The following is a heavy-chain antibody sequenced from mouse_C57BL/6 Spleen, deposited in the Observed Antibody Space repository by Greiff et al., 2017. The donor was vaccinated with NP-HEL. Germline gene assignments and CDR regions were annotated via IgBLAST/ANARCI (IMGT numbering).Heavy chain of an antibody. J-gene: IGHJ1*03. D-gene: IGHD4-1*01. CDR3: ARGGGITGTWYFDV. V-gene: IGHV3-6*01. CDR1: GYSITSGYY. CDR2: ISYDGSN. Sequence: EVQLQESGPGLVKPSQSLSLTCSVTGYSITSGYYWNWIRQFPGNKLEWMGYISYDGSNNYNPSLKNRISITRDTSKNQFFLKLNSVTTEDTATYYCARGGGITGTWYFDVWGTGTTVTVSS.